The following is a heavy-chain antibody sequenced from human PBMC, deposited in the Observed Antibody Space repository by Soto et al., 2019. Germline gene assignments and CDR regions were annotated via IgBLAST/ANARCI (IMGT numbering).Heavy chain of an antibody. CDR1: GGSISSYY. Sequence: QVQLQESGPGLVKPSETLSLTCTVSGGSISSYYWSWIRQPPGKGLEWIGYIYYSGSTNYNPSLKSRVTISVDTSKNQFSLKLSSVTAADTAVYYCARDGVRGVIIPHDAFDIWGQGTMVTVSS. J-gene: IGHJ3*02. CDR2: IYYSGST. CDR3: ARDGVRGVIIPHDAFDI. D-gene: IGHD3-10*01. V-gene: IGHV4-59*01.